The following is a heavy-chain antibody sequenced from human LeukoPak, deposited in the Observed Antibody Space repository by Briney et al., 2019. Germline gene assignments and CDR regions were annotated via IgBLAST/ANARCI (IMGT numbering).Heavy chain of an antibody. CDR1: AFTFSSYW. V-gene: IGHV3-7*01. Sequence: GGSLRLSCAASAFTFSSYWMSWVRQAPGKGLEWVASIKQDGSEKYYVDSVKGRFTISRDNAKNSLYLQMNSLRAEDTAVYYCARDQLGYCSSASCYGVYYYYYGMDVWGQGTTVTVSS. CDR2: IKQDGSEK. J-gene: IGHJ6*02. CDR3: ARDQLGYCSSASCYGVYYYYYGMDV. D-gene: IGHD2-2*01.